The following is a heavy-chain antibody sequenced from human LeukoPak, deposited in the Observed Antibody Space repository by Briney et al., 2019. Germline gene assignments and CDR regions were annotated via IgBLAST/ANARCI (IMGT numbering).Heavy chain of an antibody. Sequence: ASVKVSCKASGGTFSSYAISWVRQAPGQGLEWKGGIIPIFGTANYAQKFQGRVTITADESTSTAYMELSSLRSEDTAVYYCARRTRTNYDSSGYDFDYWGQGTLVTVSS. D-gene: IGHD3-22*01. CDR3: ARRTRTNYDSSGYDFDY. J-gene: IGHJ4*02. V-gene: IGHV1-69*13. CDR2: IIPIFGTA. CDR1: GGTFSSYA.